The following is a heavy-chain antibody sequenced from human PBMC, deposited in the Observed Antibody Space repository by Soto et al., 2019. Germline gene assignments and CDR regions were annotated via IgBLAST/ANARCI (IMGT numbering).Heavy chain of an antibody. CDR1: GFTFSTYG. V-gene: IGHV3-30*18. CDR2: ISYDGNNK. J-gene: IGHJ4*02. Sequence: QVQLVESGGGVVQPGRSLRLSCAASGFTFSTYGWPWSPQAPGKGLEWVAVISYDGNNKYYADSVKGRFTISRDNSKNTLYLQMSSLRAEDTAVYYCAKSVYNWNDGFFDYWGQGTLVTVSS. CDR3: AKSVYNWNDGFFDY. D-gene: IGHD1-1*01.